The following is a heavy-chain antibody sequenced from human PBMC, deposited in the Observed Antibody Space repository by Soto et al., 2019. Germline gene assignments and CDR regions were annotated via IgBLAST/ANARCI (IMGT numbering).Heavy chain of an antibody. CDR1: GYTFTGYY. CDR2: INPNSGGT. J-gene: IGHJ6*02. CDR3: ARDLIWLKANIKYYYYYGMDV. Sequence: ASVKVSFKASGYTFTGYYMHWVRQAPGQGLEWMGWINPNSGGTNYAQKFQGRVTMTRDTSISTAYMELSRLRSDDTAVYYCARDLIWLKANIKYYYYYGMDVWGQGTTVTVSS. V-gene: IGHV1-2*02. D-gene: IGHD2-21*01.